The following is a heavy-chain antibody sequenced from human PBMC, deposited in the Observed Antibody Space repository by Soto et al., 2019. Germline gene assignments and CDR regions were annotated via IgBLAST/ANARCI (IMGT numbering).Heavy chain of an antibody. CDR1: GYSFTSYW. V-gene: IGHV5-51*01. Sequence: GESLKISCKGSGYSFTSYWIGWVRQMLGKGLEWMGIIYPGDSDTRYSPSFQGQVTISADKSISTAYLQWSSLKASDTAMYYCARGPTIAAAANNWFDPWGQGTLVTVSS. J-gene: IGHJ5*02. CDR3: ARGPTIAAAANNWFDP. D-gene: IGHD6-13*01. CDR2: IYPGDSDT.